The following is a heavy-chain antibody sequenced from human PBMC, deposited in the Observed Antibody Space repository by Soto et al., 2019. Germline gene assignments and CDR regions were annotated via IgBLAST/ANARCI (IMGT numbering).Heavy chain of an antibody. J-gene: IGHJ4*02. Sequence: GESLKISCKGSGYSFTAYWIGWVRQMPGKGLEWVGIIYAGDSDTQYSPSFQGQVTISADRSTSTAYLQWSSLKASDTAIYYCARHKGLGGSSVPFDYWGQGTLVTVSS. V-gene: IGHV5-51*01. D-gene: IGHD2-15*01. CDR1: GYSFTAYW. CDR3: ARHKGLGGSSVPFDY. CDR2: IYAGDSDT.